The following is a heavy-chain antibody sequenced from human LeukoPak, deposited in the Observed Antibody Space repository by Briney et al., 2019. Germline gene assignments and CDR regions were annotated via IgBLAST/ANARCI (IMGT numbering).Heavy chain of an antibody. V-gene: IGHV1-69*13. D-gene: IGHD3-10*01. Sequence: SVKVSCKASGGTFSSYAIRWVRQAPGQGLEWMGRIIPIFGTANYAQKFQGRVTITADESTSTAYMELSSLRSEDTAVYYCASAWGSGPFDYWGQGTLVTVSS. CDR1: GGTFSSYA. CDR3: ASAWGSGPFDY. J-gene: IGHJ4*02. CDR2: IIPIFGTA.